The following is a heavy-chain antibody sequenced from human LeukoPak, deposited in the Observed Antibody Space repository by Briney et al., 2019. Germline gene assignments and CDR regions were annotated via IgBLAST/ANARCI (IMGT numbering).Heavy chain of an antibody. CDR1: GGSISSSSYY. CDR3: ARGLGRSGYYSRFDY. Sequence: SETLSLTCTVSGGSISSSSYYWGWIRQPPGKGLEWIGSIYYSESTYYNPSLKSRVTISVDTSKNQFSLKLSSVTAADTAVYYCARGLGRSGYYSRFDYWGQGTLVTVSS. D-gene: IGHD3-22*01. J-gene: IGHJ4*02. CDR2: IYYSEST. V-gene: IGHV4-39*07.